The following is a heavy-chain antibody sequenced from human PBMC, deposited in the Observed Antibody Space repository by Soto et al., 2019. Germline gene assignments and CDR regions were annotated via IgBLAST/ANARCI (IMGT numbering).Heavy chain of an antibody. CDR3: ARDRVVPAAAFFSQTYYYYYGMDV. CDR1: GGSISSGGYY. CDR2: IYYSGST. V-gene: IGHV4-31*03. J-gene: IGHJ6*02. D-gene: IGHD2-2*01. Sequence: SETLSLTCTVSGGSISSGGYYWSWIRQHPGKGLEWIGYIYYSGSTYYNPSLKSRVTISVDTSKNQFSLKLSSVTAADTAVYYCARDRVVPAAAFFSQTYYYYYGMDVWGQGTTVTVSS.